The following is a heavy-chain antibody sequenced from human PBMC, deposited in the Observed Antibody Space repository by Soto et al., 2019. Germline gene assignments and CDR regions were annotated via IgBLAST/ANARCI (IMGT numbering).Heavy chain of an antibody. CDR3: AKDRIAVAGINHYGMDV. D-gene: IGHD6-19*01. CDR1: GFTFSSYG. CDR2: ISYDGSNK. Sequence: QVQLVESGGGVVQPGRSLRLSCAVSGFTFSSYGIHWVRQAPGKGLEWVALISYDGSNKYYADSVKGRFTISRDNSKKTLELQMNSLRAEETAVYYCAKDRIAVAGINHYGMDVWGQGTTVTVSS. J-gene: IGHJ6*02. V-gene: IGHV3-30*18.